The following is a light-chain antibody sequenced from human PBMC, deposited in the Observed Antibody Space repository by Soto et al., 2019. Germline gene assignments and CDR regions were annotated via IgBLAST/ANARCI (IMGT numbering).Light chain of an antibody. J-gene: IGKJ1*01. V-gene: IGKV3-11*01. CDR3: QQYGSSSWT. CDR2: DAS. Sequence: EIVLTRSPATVSLSPLEVAGPSVMASQSVSSYLAWYQQKPGQAPRLLIYDASNRATGIPARFSGSGSGTDFTLTISRLEPEDFAVYYCQQYGSSSWTFGQGTKVDI. CDR1: QSVSSY.